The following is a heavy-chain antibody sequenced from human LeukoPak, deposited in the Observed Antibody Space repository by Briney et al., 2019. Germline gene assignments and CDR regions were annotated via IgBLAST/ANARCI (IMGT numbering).Heavy chain of an antibody. V-gene: IGHV3-9*01. Sequence: GGSLRLSCAASGFTFDDYAMHWVRQAPGKGLEWVSGISWNSGSIGYADSVKGRFTISRDNAKNSLYLQMNSLRAEDTAVYYCAKSYGDLWYFDLWGRGTLLTVSS. CDR2: ISWNSGSI. CDR3: AKSYGDLWYFDL. D-gene: IGHD4-17*01. CDR1: GFTFDDYA. J-gene: IGHJ2*01.